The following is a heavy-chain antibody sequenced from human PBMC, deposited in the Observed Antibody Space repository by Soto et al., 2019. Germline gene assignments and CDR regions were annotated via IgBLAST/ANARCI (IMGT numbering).Heavy chain of an antibody. CDR2: IYGAGTT. CDR3: AGRDSSVWYAY. Sequence: EVQLVESGGGLVQPGGSLRLSCAASGFIVSSISMAWVRQSPGKGLEWVSEIYGAGTTQYADSVKGRSTISRDSSQNKLYLQMSSLRAEETAVYYCAGRDSSVWYAYWGQGTLVPVSS. D-gene: IGHD6-19*01. V-gene: IGHV3-66*01. CDR1: GFIVSSIS. J-gene: IGHJ4*02.